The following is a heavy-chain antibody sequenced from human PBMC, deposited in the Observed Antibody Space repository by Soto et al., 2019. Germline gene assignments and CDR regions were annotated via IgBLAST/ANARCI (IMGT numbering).Heavy chain of an antibody. D-gene: IGHD1-26*01. Sequence: ASVKVSCKASGYTFTSYAMHWVRQAPGQRLEWMGWINAGNGNTKYSQKLQGRVTITRDTSASTVYMELSSLRSEDTAVYYCARSSTIDYWGQGTLVTVSS. CDR2: INAGNGNT. CDR3: ARSSTIDY. CDR1: GYTFTSYA. V-gene: IGHV1-3*01. J-gene: IGHJ4*02.